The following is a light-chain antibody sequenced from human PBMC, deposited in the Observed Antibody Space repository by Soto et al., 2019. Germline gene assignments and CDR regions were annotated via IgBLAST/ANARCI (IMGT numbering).Light chain of an antibody. CDR1: QSISTW. CDR3: QQYNTYPLT. CDR2: KAS. J-gene: IGKJ4*01. Sequence: DIQMTQSPSTLSASVGDRVPITCRASQSISTWLAWYQQKPGKAPKLLIYKASNLEDGVPSRFSGSGSGTEFTITISSLQPDDFATYYCQQYNTYPLTFGGGTKVDIK. V-gene: IGKV1-5*03.